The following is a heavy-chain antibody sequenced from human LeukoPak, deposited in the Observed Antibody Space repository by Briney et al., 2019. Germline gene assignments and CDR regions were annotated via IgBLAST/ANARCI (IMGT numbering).Heavy chain of an antibody. CDR1: GYTLTELS. D-gene: IGHD2-2*01. CDR3: AREGVVVPAAVPSYYYYGMDV. Sequence: GASVKVSCKVSGYTLTELSMHWVRQAPGKGLEWMGGFDPEDGETIYAQKFQGRVTMTEDTSTDTAYMELSSLRSEDTAVYYCAREGVVVPAAVPSYYYYGMDVWGQGTTVTVSS. V-gene: IGHV1-24*01. J-gene: IGHJ6*02. CDR2: FDPEDGET.